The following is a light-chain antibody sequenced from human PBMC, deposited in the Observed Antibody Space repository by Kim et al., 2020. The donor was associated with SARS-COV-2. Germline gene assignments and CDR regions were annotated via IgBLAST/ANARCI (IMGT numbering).Light chain of an antibody. CDR1: QNISSN. CDR3: QQYNKSPPWT. J-gene: IGKJ1*01. CDR2: GVS. Sequence: EIVMTQSPVTLSVSPGERATVSCRASQNISSNLAWYQQQPGRAPRLLISGVSTRAPGIPVRFSGSGSGTEFTLTISSLQSEDSAVYFCQQYNKSPPWTFGQGTKVDIK. V-gene: IGKV3-15*01.